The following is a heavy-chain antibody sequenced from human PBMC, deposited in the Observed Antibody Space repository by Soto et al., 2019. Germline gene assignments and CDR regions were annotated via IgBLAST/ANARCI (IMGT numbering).Heavy chain of an antibody. Sequence: QVQLVESGGGVVQPGRSLRLSCAASGFTFSNYIMHWVRQAPGKGLEWVAMILHDGNNKYYADSVKGRFTISRDNSKNTLYLQMNSLRTEDTAIYYCAREDEDGSYCDRGYWGQGTLVTVSS. V-gene: IGHV3-30-3*01. CDR1: GFTFSNYI. D-gene: IGHD3-10*01. J-gene: IGHJ4*02. CDR3: AREDEDGSYCDRGY. CDR2: ILHDGNNK.